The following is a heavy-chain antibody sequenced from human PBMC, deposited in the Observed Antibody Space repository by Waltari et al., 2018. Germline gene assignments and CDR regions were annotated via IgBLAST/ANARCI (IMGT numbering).Heavy chain of an antibody. CDR1: GGSFSGYY. Sequence: QVQLQQWGAGLLKPSETLSLTCAVYGGSFSGYYWSWIRQPPGKGLEWIGEINHSGSTNYNPSLKSRVTISVDTSKNQFSLKLSSVTAADTAVYYCARGAAVIVVVPAAHYNWFDPWGQGTLVTVSS. CDR3: ARGAAVIVVVPAAHYNWFDP. V-gene: IGHV4-34*01. J-gene: IGHJ5*02. D-gene: IGHD2-2*01. CDR2: INHSGST.